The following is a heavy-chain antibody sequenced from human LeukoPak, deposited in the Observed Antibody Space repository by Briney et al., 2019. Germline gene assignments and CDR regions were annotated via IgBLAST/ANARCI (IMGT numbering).Heavy chain of an antibody. CDR1: GGSVTSGSNY. V-gene: IGHV4-61*01. D-gene: IGHD2-2*01. CDR2: IYYSGST. Sequence: SETLSLTCTVSGGSVTSGSNYWSWIRQPPGKGLEWIGYIYYSGSTNYNPSLKSRVTISVDTSKTQFSLKLSSVTAADTAVYYCARSARYSTYDRFDIWGQGTMVTVSS. J-gene: IGHJ3*02. CDR3: ARSARYSTYDRFDI.